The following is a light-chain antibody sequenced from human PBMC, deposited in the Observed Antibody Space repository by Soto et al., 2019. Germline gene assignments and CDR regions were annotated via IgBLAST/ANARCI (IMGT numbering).Light chain of an antibody. CDR3: QKYNSAPWT. J-gene: IGKJ1*01. CDR2: AAS. CDR1: QGISNY. Sequence: DIQMTQSPSSLSTSVGDRVTITCRASQGISNYLAWYQQKPGKVPKLLIYAASTLQSGVPCRFSGSGSGTDFTLTISSLQPEDGATYYCQKYNSAPWTFGQGTKVDIK. V-gene: IGKV1-27*01.